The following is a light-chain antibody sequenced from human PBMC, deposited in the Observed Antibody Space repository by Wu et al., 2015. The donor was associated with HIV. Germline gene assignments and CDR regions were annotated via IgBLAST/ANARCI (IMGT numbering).Light chain of an antibody. CDR1: QSVSSSY. Sequence: EIVLTQSPGTLSLSPGERATLSCRASQSVSSSYLAWYQQKPGQAPRLLIYGASSRATGVPDRFSGSGSGTDFTLTISRLEPEDFAVYYCQQYNSSPYNFGQGTKLEI. J-gene: IGKJ2*01. V-gene: IGKV3-20*01. CDR2: GAS. CDR3: QQYNSSPYN.